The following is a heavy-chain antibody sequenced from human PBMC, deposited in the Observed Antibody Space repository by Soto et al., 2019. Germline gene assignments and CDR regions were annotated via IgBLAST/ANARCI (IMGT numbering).Heavy chain of an antibody. J-gene: IGHJ5*02. V-gene: IGHV5-10-1*01. CDR3: AFHIFGVVSNWFDP. CDR1: GYSLTSYW. CDR2: IDPSDSYT. Sequence: GESLKISCKGSGYSLTSYWISWVRQMPGKGLEWMGRIDPSDSYTNYSPSFQGHVTISADKSISTAYLQWSSLKASDTAMYYCAFHIFGVVSNWFDPWGQGTLVTVSS. D-gene: IGHD3-3*02.